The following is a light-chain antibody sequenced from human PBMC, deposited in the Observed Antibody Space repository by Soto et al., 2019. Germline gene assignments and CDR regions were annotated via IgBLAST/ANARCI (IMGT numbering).Light chain of an antibody. Sequence: QSALTQPASVSGSPGQSITISCSGTSRDIGAYNLVSWYQQPPGKAPKLLIYEVRNRPSGISYRFSGSKSCTTASLTISSLLPEDEADYYCSAYTSRSTLVFGGGTKVTVL. J-gene: IGLJ2*01. CDR1: SRDIGAYNL. CDR2: EVR. V-gene: IGLV2-14*01. CDR3: SAYTSRSTLV.